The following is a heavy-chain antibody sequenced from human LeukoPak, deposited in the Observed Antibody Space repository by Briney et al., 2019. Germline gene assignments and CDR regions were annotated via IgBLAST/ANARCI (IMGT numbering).Heavy chain of an antibody. D-gene: IGHD1-1*01. Sequence: ASVKVSCKASGYTFTGYYMHWVRQAPGQGLEWMGWISPNSGGTNYAQKFQGRVTMTRDTSISTAYMELSRLRSDDTVVYYCARDRYSDYYYYMDVWGKGTTVTVSS. V-gene: IGHV1-2*02. CDR3: ARDRYSDYYYYMDV. CDR1: GYTFTGYY. CDR2: ISPNSGGT. J-gene: IGHJ6*03.